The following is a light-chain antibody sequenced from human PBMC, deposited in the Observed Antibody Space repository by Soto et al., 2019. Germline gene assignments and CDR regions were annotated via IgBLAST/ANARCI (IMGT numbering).Light chain of an antibody. CDR1: HAVRSW. V-gene: IGKV1-12*02. J-gene: IGKJ1*01. Sequence: DIQMTQSPSSVSASVGDRVTTSCRASHAVRSWLAWYQQKPGKAPNLLIYGASTLQSGVPSRFSGSGSGTDFTLTISSLQPEDFATYYCQQANGDPWTFGQGTKVEIK. CDR2: GAS. CDR3: QQANGDPWT.